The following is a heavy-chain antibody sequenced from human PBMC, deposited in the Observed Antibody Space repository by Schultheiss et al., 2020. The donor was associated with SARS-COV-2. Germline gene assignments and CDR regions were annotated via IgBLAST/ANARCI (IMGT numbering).Heavy chain of an antibody. CDR2: IYAGDSDT. CDR1: GYSFNTYW. Sequence: GESLKISCKTSGYSFNTYWIGWVRQMPGKGLEWMGIIYAGDSDTRYSPSFQGQVTISADKSISTAYLQWSSLKASDTAMYYCARQEYSSGSTNWFDPWGQGTLVTVSS. J-gene: IGHJ5*02. V-gene: IGHV5-51*01. D-gene: IGHD6-19*01. CDR3: ARQEYSSGSTNWFDP.